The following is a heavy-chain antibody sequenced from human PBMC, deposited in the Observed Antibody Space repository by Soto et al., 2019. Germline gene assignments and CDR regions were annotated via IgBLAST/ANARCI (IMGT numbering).Heavy chain of an antibody. CDR1: GGSFSGYY. D-gene: IGHD3-3*01. V-gene: IGHV4-34*01. CDR3: ARWEWLSHDYGMAV. CDR2: INHSGST. Sequence: SETLSLTCAVYGGSFSGYYWSWIRQPPGKGLEWIGEINHSGSTNYNPSLKSRVTISVDTSKNQFSLKLSSVTAADTAVYYCARWEWLSHDYGMAVWGQRTTVTVSS. J-gene: IGHJ6*02.